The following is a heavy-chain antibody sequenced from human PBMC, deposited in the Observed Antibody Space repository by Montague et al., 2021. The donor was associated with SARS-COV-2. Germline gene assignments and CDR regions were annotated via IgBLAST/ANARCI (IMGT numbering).Heavy chain of an antibody. J-gene: IGHJ4*02. CDR3: ARHGWGWLRLLRPFEY. CDR1: GGSISSSTYY. V-gene: IGHV4-39*01. D-gene: IGHD5-12*01. Sequence: SQTLSLTCTVSGGSISSSTYYWGWIRQPPGKGLEWIGSIYYSGSTYYNPSLKSRVTISVDTSKNQFSLKLSSVTAADTAVYYCARHGWGWLRLLRPFEYWGQGTLVTVSS. CDR2: IYYSGST.